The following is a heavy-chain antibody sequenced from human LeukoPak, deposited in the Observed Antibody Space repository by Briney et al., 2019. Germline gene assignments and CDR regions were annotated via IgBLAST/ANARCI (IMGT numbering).Heavy chain of an antibody. V-gene: IGHV6-1*01. D-gene: IGHD3-3*01. J-gene: IGHJ4*02. CDR1: GDSVSSNSAA. CDR3: AREHYDFWSGYYGYFDY. CDR2: TYYRSKWYI. Sequence: SQTLSLTCTISGDSVSSNSAAWNWIRQSPSRGLEWLGRTYYRSKWYIDYAVSVKSRITINPDTSKNQFSLQLNSVTPEDTAVYYCAREHYDFWSGYYGYFDYWGQGTLVTVSS.